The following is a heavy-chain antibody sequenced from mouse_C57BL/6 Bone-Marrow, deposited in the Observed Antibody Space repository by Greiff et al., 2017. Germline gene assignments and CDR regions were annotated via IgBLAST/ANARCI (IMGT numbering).Heavy chain of an antibody. V-gene: IGHV1-55*01. Sequence: VQLQQPGAELVQPGASVKMSCKASGYTFTSYWLTWVKQRPGQGLEWIGDLYPGSGSTNYNEKFKSKATLTVDTSSSTAYMQLSSLTSEDSAVYYCASPPLLPHWYFDVWGTGTTVTVSS. D-gene: IGHD1-1*01. J-gene: IGHJ1*03. CDR3: ASPPLLPHWYFDV. CDR2: LYPGSGST. CDR1: GYTFTSYW.